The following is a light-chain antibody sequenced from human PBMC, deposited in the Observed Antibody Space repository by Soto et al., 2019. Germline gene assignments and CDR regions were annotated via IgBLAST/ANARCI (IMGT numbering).Light chain of an antibody. V-gene: IGLV3-21*02. J-gene: IGLJ1*01. CDR3: QVWDTSSDHSYV. CDR1: NFGRKS. Sequence: SYLLTQPPSVSVAPGQTSRITCGGSNFGRKSVHWYQRKPGQAHVLFVYENSDRPSWIPERFSGSNSGNTATLTISRVEAGDEGDYYCQVWDTSSDHSYVFGTGTKVTVL. CDR2: ENS.